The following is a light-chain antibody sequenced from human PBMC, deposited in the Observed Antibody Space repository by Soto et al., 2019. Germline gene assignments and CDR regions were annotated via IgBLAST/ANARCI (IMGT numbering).Light chain of an antibody. Sequence: QCVLTQPASVSGSPGQSITISCTGTSSDVGGYNYVSWYQQHPGKAPKLMIYEVSNRPSGVSNRFSGSKSGNTASLTISGLQAEDEADYYCSSYTSSSIDYVFGTGTKVTVL. J-gene: IGLJ1*01. CDR3: SSYTSSSIDYV. CDR2: EVS. CDR1: SSDVGGYNY. V-gene: IGLV2-14*01.